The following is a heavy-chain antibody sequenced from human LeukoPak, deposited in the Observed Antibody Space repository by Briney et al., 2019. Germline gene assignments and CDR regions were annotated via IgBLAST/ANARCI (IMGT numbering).Heavy chain of an antibody. CDR1: GYTFTSHD. Sequence: GASVKVSCKASGYTFTSHDINWVRQAAGQGLEWMGWMNPNSGNSGYAQNFQGRVIMTRDISITTAYMELHSLRSEDTAVYYCARGYSPTIRTTGNDYWGQGTLVTVSS. D-gene: IGHD1-1*01. CDR2: MNPNSGNS. J-gene: IGHJ4*02. V-gene: IGHV1-8*01. CDR3: ARGYSPTIRTTGNDY.